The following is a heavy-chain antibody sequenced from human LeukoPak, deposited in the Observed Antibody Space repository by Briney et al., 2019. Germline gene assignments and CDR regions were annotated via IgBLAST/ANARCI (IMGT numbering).Heavy chain of an antibody. CDR1: GGSISSYY. CDR2: IYTSGST. CDR3: ARENCSGGSCYYYYYYMDV. J-gene: IGHJ6*03. D-gene: IGHD2-15*01. V-gene: IGHV4-4*07. Sequence: ASETLSLTCTVSGGSISSYYWSWIRQPAGKGLEWIGRIYTSGSTNYNPSLKSRVTMSVGTSKNQFSLKLSSVTAADTAVYYCARENCSGGSCYYYYYYMDVWGKGTTVTISS.